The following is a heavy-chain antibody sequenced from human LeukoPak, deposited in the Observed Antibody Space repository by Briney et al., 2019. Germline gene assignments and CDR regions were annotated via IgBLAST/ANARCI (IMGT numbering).Heavy chain of an antibody. D-gene: IGHD6-6*01. J-gene: IGHJ4*02. V-gene: IGHV4-34*01. CDR3: ARASIAARRWAGSPFF. CDR1: GGPFSCYY. CDR2: INHSGST. Sequence: SETLSLTCAVYGGPFSCYYWSWIRQPPGKGVEWIVEINHSGSTNYNPSLKSRDTISVDTSKNQFSLKLSSVTAADTAVYYCARASIAARRWAGSPFFWGQGTLVTVSS.